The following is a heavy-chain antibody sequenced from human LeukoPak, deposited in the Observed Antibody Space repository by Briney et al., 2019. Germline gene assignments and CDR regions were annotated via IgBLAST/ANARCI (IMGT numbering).Heavy chain of an antibody. J-gene: IGHJ6*04. CDR2: ISAGNGNT. V-gene: IGHV1-3*01. Sequence: GASVKVSCKASEYSFTDYGVHWVRQAPGQRLEWLGWISAGNGNTKYSQKFQGRVTITRDTSASTAYMELRGLRSEDTAVYYCARMEWNDFGDYYYYGMDVWGKGTTVTVSS. CDR3: ARMEWNDFGDYYYYGMDV. D-gene: IGHD1-1*01. CDR1: EYSFTDYG.